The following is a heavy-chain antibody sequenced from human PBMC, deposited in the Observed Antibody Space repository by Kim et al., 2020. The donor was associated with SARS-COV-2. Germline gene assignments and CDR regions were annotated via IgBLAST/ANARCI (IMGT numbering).Heavy chain of an antibody. CDR3: ARPDSSGYYYWRD. CDR2: IYSGGST. D-gene: IGHD3-22*01. V-gene: IGHV3-53*01. Sequence: GGSLRLSCAASGFTVSSNYMSWVRQAPGKGLEWVSVIYSGGSTYYADSVKGRFTISRDNSKNTLYLQMNSLRAEDTAVYYCARPDSSGYYYWRDWGQGTLVTVCS. CDR1: GFTVSSNY. J-gene: IGHJ4*02.